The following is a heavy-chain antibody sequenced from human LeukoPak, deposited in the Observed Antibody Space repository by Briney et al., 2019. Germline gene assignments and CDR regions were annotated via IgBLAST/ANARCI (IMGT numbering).Heavy chain of an antibody. CDR2: ISSSTTYI. CDR3: ARSAGLIIPGAIGFFDS. V-gene: IGHV3-21*01. J-gene: IGHJ4*02. D-gene: IGHD4/OR15-4a*01. Sequence: GGSLRLSCAASGFSFSKYTMNWVRQAPGKGLEWLSSISSSTTYIYYADSVRGRFTILRDNAKNSLYLQMNNLRPEDTAVYYCARSAGLIIPGAIGFFDSWGQETLVTVSS. CDR1: GFSFSKYT.